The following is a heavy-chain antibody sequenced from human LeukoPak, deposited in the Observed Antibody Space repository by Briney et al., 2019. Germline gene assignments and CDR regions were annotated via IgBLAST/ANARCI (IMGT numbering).Heavy chain of an antibody. D-gene: IGHD6-19*01. J-gene: IGHJ6*02. Sequence: GASVKVSCKASGGTFSNYAISWVRQAPGQGLEWMGWIKTYNGDTNSAQKFQDRIIMSTDKSTGTAYMELRSLRSDDTAVYYCAKDGGQQWLANYYSYGMDVWGQGTSVIVSS. CDR1: GGTFSNYA. V-gene: IGHV1-18*01. CDR3: AKDGGQQWLANYYSYGMDV. CDR2: IKTYNGDT.